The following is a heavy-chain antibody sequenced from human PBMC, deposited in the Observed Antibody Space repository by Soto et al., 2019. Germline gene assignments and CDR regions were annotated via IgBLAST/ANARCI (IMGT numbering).Heavy chain of an antibody. CDR1: GGSISSGDYY. CDR3: ARDGYCTNGVCYTVFDY. V-gene: IGHV4-30-4*01. D-gene: IGHD2-8*01. J-gene: IGHJ4*02. Sequence: QVQLQESGPGLVKPSQTLSLTCTVSGGSISSGDYYWSWIRQPPGKGLEWIGYIFYSGTTYYNPSLKCRVTLSVDTSTNQFSLKLSSVTAADTAVYYCARDGYCTNGVCYTVFDYWGQGTLVTVSS. CDR2: IFYSGTT.